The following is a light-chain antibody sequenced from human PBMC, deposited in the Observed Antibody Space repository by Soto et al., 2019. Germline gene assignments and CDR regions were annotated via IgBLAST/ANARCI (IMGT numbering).Light chain of an antibody. CDR3: QQYNSYPWT. CDR2: DAS. V-gene: IGKV1-5*01. J-gene: IGKJ1*01. Sequence: DIQMTQSPSSLSASVGDRVTITCRASQSITTYLNWYRQKPGKAPKLLIYDASSLESGVPSRFSGSGSGTEFTLTISSLQPDDFATYYCQQYNSYPWTFGQGTKVEIK. CDR1: QSITTY.